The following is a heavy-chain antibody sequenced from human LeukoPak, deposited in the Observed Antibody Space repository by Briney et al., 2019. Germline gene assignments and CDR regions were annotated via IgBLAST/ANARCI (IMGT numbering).Heavy chain of an antibody. V-gene: IGHV4-34*01. Sequence: KASETLSLTCAVYGGSFSGYYWSWIRQPPGKGLEWIGEINHSGSTNYNPSLKSRVTISVDTSKNQFSLKLSSVTAADTAVYYCARDDGRGYYYYGMDVWGQGTTVTVSS. CDR2: INHSGST. D-gene: IGHD3-16*01. CDR3: ARDDGRGYYYYGMDV. CDR1: GGSFSGYY. J-gene: IGHJ6*02.